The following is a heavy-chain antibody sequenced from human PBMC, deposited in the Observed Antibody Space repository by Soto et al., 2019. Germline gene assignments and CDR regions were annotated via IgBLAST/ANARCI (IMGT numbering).Heavy chain of an antibody. CDR3: ARGLYCGGGCYSHFDY. CDR1: GGTFSNYP. J-gene: IGHJ4*02. D-gene: IGHD2-21*02. Sequence: VQLVQSGAEVKKPGSSVKVSCKASGGTFSNYPFIWVRQAPGQGLDWMGGIIPIFGTTDYGQRFQGRVTITADESTNTAYMELSSLRSDDTVVYYCARGLYCGGGCYSHFDYWGQGPLVTVSS. V-gene: IGHV1-69*01. CDR2: IIPIFGTT.